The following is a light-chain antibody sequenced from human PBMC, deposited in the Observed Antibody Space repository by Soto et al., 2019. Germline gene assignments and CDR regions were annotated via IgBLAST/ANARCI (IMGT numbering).Light chain of an antibody. Sequence: DIQMTQSPSSLSASVGDTVTITCRASQTISFYLNWYQQKPGRAPNLLVYATSNLQSEVPSRFDGSGSGTEFALTISSLQPDDFGTYYCQQSFGTPHTFGQGTRLELK. CDR3: QQSFGTPHT. V-gene: IGKV1-39*01. CDR1: QTISFY. J-gene: IGKJ2*01. CDR2: ATS.